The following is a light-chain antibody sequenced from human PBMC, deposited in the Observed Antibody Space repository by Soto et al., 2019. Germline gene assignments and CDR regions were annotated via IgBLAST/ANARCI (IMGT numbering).Light chain of an antibody. CDR1: QSISSR. Sequence: DTQMTQSPSTLSASVGDRVTITCRASQSISSRLAWYQQKPGKAPKLLIYDASSLESGVPSRFSGSGSGTEFTLTISSLQPDDFATYYCQQYNSYPWTFGQGTKV. J-gene: IGKJ1*01. CDR2: DAS. V-gene: IGKV1-5*01. CDR3: QQYNSYPWT.